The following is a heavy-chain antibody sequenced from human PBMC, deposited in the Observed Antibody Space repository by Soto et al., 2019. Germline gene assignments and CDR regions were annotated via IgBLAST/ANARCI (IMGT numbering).Heavy chain of an antibody. J-gene: IGHJ4*02. CDR1: GDTLSTHG. V-gene: IGHV1-69*01. CDR3: AAGDSSDTGDH. D-gene: IGHD6-19*01. CDR2: NIPIIGTT. Sequence: QVQLVQSGAEVKKPGSSVKVSCKASGDTLSTHGISWVRQAPGQGLEWMGGNIPIIGTTDYAEKFQGRVTITADESTTTSYMELSSLGPDDTAGYYCAAGDSSDTGDHWGQGTLVTVSS.